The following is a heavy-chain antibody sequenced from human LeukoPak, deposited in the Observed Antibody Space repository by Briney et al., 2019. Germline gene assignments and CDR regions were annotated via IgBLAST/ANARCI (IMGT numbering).Heavy chain of an antibody. CDR2: IYHSGNT. CDR3: ARGRDYYGDYDSNWFDP. J-gene: IGHJ5*02. D-gene: IGHD4-17*01. V-gene: IGHV4-38-2*02. CDR1: GYSISSGYY. Sequence: NPSETLSLTCTVSGYSISSGYYWGWIRQPPGKGLEWIGSIYHSGNTYYSPSLKSRVSISVDTSKNHFSLKLSSVTAADTAVYYCARGRDYYGDYDSNWFDPWGQGTLVTVSS.